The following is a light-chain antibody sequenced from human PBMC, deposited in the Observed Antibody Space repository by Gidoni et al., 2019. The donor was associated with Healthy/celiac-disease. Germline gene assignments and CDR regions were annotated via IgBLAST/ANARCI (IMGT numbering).Light chain of an antibody. CDR3: QQYGSSPL. CDR2: GAS. V-gene: IGKV3-20*01. CDR1: QSVSSSY. Sequence: GTLSCRASQSVSSSYLAWYQQKPGQAPRLLIYGASSRATGIPDRFSGSGSGTDFTLTISRLEPEDFAVYYCQQYGSSPLFGQXTKVEIK. J-gene: IGKJ1*01.